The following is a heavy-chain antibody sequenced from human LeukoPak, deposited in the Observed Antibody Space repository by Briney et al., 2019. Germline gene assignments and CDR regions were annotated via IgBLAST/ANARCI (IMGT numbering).Heavy chain of an antibody. J-gene: IGHJ5*02. Sequence: AGGSLRLSCAASGFTFSSYWMSWVRQAPGKGLEWVANIKQDGSEKDYVESVKGRCIISRDNAKNSLYLQMNSLRAEDTAVYYCARYIVVVASAMRWFDPWGQGTRVSVP. CDR2: IKQDGSEK. V-gene: IGHV3-7*04. CDR3: ARYIVVVASAMRWFDP. D-gene: IGHD2-2*01. CDR1: GFTFSSYW.